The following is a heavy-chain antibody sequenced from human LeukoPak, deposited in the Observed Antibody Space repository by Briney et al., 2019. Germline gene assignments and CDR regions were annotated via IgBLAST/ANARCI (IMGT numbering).Heavy chain of an antibody. D-gene: IGHD6-13*01. V-gene: IGHV4-59*11. CDR1: GGSISSHY. J-gene: IGHJ4*02. CDR2: IYYSGST. CDR3: ARDAGGGIEDSSSWYPTFDY. Sequence: SATLPLTCTVSGGSISSHYWGWIRPPPGKGLAWIGYIYYSGSTNYNPSLKSRVTISVDTSKNQFSLRLSSVTAADTAVYYCARDAGGGIEDSSSWYPTFDYWGQGTLVTVSS.